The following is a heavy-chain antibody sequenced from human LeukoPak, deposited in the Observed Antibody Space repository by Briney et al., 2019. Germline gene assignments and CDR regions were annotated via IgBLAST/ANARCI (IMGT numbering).Heavy chain of an antibody. D-gene: IGHD3-10*01. J-gene: IGHJ3*02. CDR3: ARQVYGSDAFEI. Sequence: SETLSLTCTVSGGSISSGGYYWGWIRRPPGKGLEWIGSIYYSGSTYYNPSLKSRVTISVDTSKNRFSLKLSSVTAADTAVYYCARQVYGSDAFEIWGQGTMVTASS. V-gene: IGHV4-39*01. CDR2: IYYSGST. CDR1: GGSISSGGYY.